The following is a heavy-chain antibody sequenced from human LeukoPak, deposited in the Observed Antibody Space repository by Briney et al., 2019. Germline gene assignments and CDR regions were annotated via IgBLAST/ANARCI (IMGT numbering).Heavy chain of an antibody. Sequence: HTGGSLRLSCAASGFTFSSYAMSWVRQAPGKGLEWVSAISGSGGSTYYADSVKGRCTISRDNSKSTLYLQMNSLGAEDRAVYYCAKVTYYDFWSGYYPFDYWGQGTLVTVSS. J-gene: IGHJ4*02. V-gene: IGHV3-23*01. CDR1: GFTFSSYA. CDR3: AKVTYYDFWSGYYPFDY. D-gene: IGHD3-3*01. CDR2: ISGSGGST.